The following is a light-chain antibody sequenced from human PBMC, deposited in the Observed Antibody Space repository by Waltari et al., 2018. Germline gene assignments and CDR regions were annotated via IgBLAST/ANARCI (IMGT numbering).Light chain of an antibody. CDR1: QSVLYSSNNKNY. Sequence: DIVMIQSPDSLSVSLGEGATINCKSCQSVLYSSNNKNYLAWYQQKPGQPPKLLIYWASTRESGVPDRFSDSGSGTDFTLTISSLQAEDVAVYYCQQYYSTPPTFGQGTKVEIK. CDR3: QQYYSTPPT. J-gene: IGKJ1*01. V-gene: IGKV4-1*01. CDR2: WAS.